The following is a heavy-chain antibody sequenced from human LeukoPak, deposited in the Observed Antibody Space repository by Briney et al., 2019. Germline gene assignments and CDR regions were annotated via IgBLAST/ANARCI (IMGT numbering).Heavy chain of an antibody. V-gene: IGHV4-34*01. D-gene: IGHD1-26*01. Sequence: SETLSLTCAVYIDSFSNYHWNWIRQTPAKGMEWIGEVNESGGTNISPSLRSRVILSVDTSKNQFSLKLISVTVADTANCARGQGATVPQVGKNWFDPWSQGTQVTVSS. CDR1: IDSFSNYH. CDR3: ARGQGATVPQVGKNWFDP. J-gene: IGHJ5*02. CDR2: VNESGGT.